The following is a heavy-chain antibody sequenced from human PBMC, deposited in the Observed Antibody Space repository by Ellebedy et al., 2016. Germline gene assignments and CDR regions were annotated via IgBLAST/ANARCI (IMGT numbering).Heavy chain of an antibody. V-gene: IGHV4-39*01. D-gene: IGHD6-19*01. CDR2: ITSSGIT. J-gene: IGHJ4*02. CDR3: ATYVLGWSNGGGF. Sequence: SETLSLTCSVSGGSVISSNYFWNWIRQPPGKGLAWVGSITSSGITNYNPSLRSRVAISADTSKNQFSLKLNSVTAADTAVYYCATYVLGWSNGGGFWGQGTLVTVSS. CDR1: GGSVISSNYF.